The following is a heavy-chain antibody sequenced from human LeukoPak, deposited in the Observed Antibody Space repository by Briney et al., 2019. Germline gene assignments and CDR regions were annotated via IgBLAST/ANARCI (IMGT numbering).Heavy chain of an antibody. CDR2: ISSSSSTI. Sequence: PGGSLRLSCAASGFTFSSYSMNWVRQAPGKGLEWVSYISSSSSTIYYADSVKGRFTISRDNAKNSLYLQMNSLKTEDTAVYYCTTAVGDWFDPWGQGTLVTVSS. CDR3: TTAVGDWFDP. V-gene: IGHV3-48*01. J-gene: IGHJ5*02. CDR1: GFTFSSYS.